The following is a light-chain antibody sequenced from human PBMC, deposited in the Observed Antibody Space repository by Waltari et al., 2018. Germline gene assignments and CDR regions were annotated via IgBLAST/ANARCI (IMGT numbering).Light chain of an antibody. J-gene: IGLJ1*01. V-gene: IGLV3-21*01. CDR3: QVWDANTDPGV. CDR2: YDS. Sequence: SYVLTQPPSVAVAPGETARVTCGGNNIESKSVHWYQQKPGQAPVLVISYDSDRPSAIPERFSGSNSGDTATLTISRVEAGDEADYYCQVWDANTDPGVFGTGTEVTVL. CDR1: NIESKS.